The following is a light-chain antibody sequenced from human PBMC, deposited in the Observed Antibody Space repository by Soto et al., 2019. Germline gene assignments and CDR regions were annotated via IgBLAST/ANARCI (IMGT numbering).Light chain of an antibody. V-gene: IGKV1D-16*01. CDR2: AAS. CDR3: QQNNIYPLT. Sequence: DVQMTQSPSSLSASVGDRVTITCRAIQDINSYLAWYQQKPGNAHKSLIYAASSLQTGVPSRFSGSESGTDFTLTINNLQPEDSATYYCQQNNIYPLTFGGGTKVEIK. CDR1: QDINSY. J-gene: IGKJ4*01.